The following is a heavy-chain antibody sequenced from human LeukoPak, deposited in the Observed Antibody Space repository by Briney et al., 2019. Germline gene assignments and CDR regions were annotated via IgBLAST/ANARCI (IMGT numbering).Heavy chain of an antibody. V-gene: IGHV4-59*01. J-gene: IGHJ4*02. CDR1: GGSISTYY. D-gene: IGHD3-9*01. CDR2: IYYSGST. CDR3: ARVNQLVTDY. Sequence: PSETLSLTCTVSGGSISTYYWSWIRQPPGKGLEWIAYIYYSGSTNYNPSLQSRVTISVDTSKNQFSLKLSSVTAADTAVYYCARVNQLVTDYWGQGTLVTVSS.